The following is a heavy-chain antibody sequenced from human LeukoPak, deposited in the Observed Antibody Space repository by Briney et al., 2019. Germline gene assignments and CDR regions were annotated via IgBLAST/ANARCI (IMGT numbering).Heavy chain of an antibody. CDR3: ASHCSSTGCQDY. J-gene: IGHJ4*02. CDR2: IIPILGIA. Sequence: SVKVSCKASGGTFSSYIISWVRQAPGQGLEWMGRIIPILGIANYAQKFQGRVTITADKSTSTAYMELSSLRSEDTAVYYCASHCSSTGCQDYWGQGTLVTVSS. CDR1: GGTFSSYI. V-gene: IGHV1-69*02. D-gene: IGHD2-2*01.